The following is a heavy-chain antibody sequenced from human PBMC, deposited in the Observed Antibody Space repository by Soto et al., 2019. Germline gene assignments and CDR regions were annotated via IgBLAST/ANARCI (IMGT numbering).Heavy chain of an antibody. D-gene: IGHD2-2*01. Sequence: QLQLQESGPGLVKPSETLSLTCTVSGGSISSSSYYWGWIRQPPGKGLEWIGRIYYSGSTYYNPSLKSRVTISVDTSKNQFSLKLSSVTAADTAVYYCAGIYCSSTSCMLIDYWGQGTLVTVSS. CDR1: GGSISSSSYY. CDR2: IYYSGST. CDR3: AGIYCSSTSCMLIDY. J-gene: IGHJ4*02. V-gene: IGHV4-39*01.